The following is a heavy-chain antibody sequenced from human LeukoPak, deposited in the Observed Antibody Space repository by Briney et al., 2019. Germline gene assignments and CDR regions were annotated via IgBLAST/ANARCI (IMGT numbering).Heavy chain of an antibody. CDR1: GGSISSYY. J-gene: IGHJ4*02. CDR3: ARGSGYSSGWYTPPYFDY. CDR2: IYYSGST. V-gene: IGHV4-59*01. D-gene: IGHD6-19*01. Sequence: SETLSLTCTVSGGSISSYYWSWIRQPPGKGLEWIGYIYYSGSTNYNPSLKSRVTISVDTSKNQFSLKPSSVTAADTAVYYCARGSGYSSGWYTPPYFDYWGQGTLVTVSS.